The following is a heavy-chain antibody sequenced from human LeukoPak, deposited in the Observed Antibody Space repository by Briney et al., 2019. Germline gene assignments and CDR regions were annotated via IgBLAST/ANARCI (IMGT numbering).Heavy chain of an antibody. J-gene: IGHJ4*02. CDR1: GYTLTDYY. D-gene: IGHD2-2*01. CDR3: ARANFLYCSSSTCLFDY. V-gene: IGHV1-2*02. Sequence: ASVKVSCKASGYTLTDYYMHWVRQAPGQGFEWMGWINPNDGDTNYAQKFQGRVTMTRDTSISTAHMEVSRLRSDDTAVYYCARANFLYCSSSTCLFDYWGQGTLVTVSS. CDR2: INPNDGDT.